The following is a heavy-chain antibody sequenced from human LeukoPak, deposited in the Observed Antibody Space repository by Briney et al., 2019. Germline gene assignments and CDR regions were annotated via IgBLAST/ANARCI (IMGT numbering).Heavy chain of an antibody. V-gene: IGHV3-15*01. J-gene: IGHJ1*01. CDR2: IKSKTDGGTT. CDR3: ATDAPFYGSGSYFSDFQH. CDR1: GFTFSYAW. D-gene: IGHD3-10*01. Sequence: GGSLRLSCAASGFTFSYAWMSWVRQAPGKGLEWVGRIKSKTDGGTTDHGAPVKGRFTISRDDSKKTQYLQMNSLKTEDTGVYYCATDAPFYGSGSYFSDFQHWGQGALVTVSS.